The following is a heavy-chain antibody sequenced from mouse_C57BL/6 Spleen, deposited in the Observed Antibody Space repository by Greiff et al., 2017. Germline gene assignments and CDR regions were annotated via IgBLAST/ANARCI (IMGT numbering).Heavy chain of an antibody. J-gene: IGHJ3*01. Sequence: EVQLQQSVAELVRPGASVKLSCTASGFNIKNTYMHWVKQRPEQGLEWIGRIDPANGNTKYAPKFPGKATITADTSSNTAYLQLSSLTSEDTAIYYCARWYYGSSSAFAYWGQGTLVTVSA. V-gene: IGHV14-3*01. CDR1: GFNIKNTY. CDR2: IDPANGNT. CDR3: ARWYYGSSSAFAY. D-gene: IGHD1-1*01.